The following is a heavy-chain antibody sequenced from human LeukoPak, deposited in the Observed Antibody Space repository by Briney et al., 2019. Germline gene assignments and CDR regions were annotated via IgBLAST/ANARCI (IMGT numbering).Heavy chain of an antibody. CDR1: GFTFSSYA. D-gene: IGHD3-3*01. V-gene: IGHV3-23*01. CDR3: AKEGSDFGVVISPYGMDV. Sequence: PGGSLRLSCAASGFTFSSYAMSWVRQAPGKGLEWVSAISGSGGGTYYADSVKGRFTISRDNSKNTLYLQMNSLRAEDTAVYYCAKEGSDFGVVISPYGMDVWGQGTTVTVSS. CDR2: ISGSGGGT. J-gene: IGHJ6*02.